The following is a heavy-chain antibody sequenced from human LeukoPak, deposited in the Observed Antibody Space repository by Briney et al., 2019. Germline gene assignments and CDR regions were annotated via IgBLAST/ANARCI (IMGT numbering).Heavy chain of an antibody. D-gene: IGHD4-17*01. J-gene: IGHJ4*02. CDR3: ARDSATVTPFYFDY. Sequence: GGSLRLSCAASGFTFSSYAMHWVRQAPGKGLEWVAVISYDGSNKYYADSVKGRFTISRDNSKNTLYLQMNSLRAEDTAVYYCARDSATVTPFYFDYWGQGTLATVSS. CDR1: GFTFSSYA. CDR2: ISYDGSNK. V-gene: IGHV3-30*04.